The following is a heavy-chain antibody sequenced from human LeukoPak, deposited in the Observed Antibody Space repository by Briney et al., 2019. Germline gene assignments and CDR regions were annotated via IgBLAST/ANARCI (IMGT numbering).Heavy chain of an antibody. J-gene: IGHJ6*03. V-gene: IGHV1-8*03. Sequence: ASVKVSCKASGYTFTSYDINWVRQAIGQGLEWMGWMNPNSGNTGYAQKFQGRVTITRNTSISTAYMELSSLRSEDTAVYYCARTRMNYDFWSGYIYGNYYMDVWGKGTTVTVSS. D-gene: IGHD3-3*01. CDR3: ARTRMNYDFWSGYIYGNYYMDV. CDR2: MNPNSGNT. CDR1: GYTFTSYD.